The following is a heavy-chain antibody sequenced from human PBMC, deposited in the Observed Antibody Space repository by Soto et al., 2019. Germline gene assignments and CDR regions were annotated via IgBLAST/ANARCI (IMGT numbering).Heavy chain of an antibody. CDR3: GRDRSSSWNYYYYGMDV. D-gene: IGHD6-13*01. CDR1: GFTFSSYG. V-gene: IGHV3-33*01. CDR2: IWYDGSNK. J-gene: IGHJ6*04. Sequence: QVQLVESGGGVVQPGRSLRLSCAASGFTFSSYGMHWVRQAPGKGLEWVAVIWYDGSNKYYADSVKGRFTMSRDNSKNTLYRQMNSLRAEDTAVYYCGRDRSSSWNYYYYGMDVWGKGTKVTVSS.